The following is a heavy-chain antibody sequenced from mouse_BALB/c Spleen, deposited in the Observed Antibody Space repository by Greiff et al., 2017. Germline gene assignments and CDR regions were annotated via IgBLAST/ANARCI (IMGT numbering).Heavy chain of an antibody. D-gene: IGHD2-1*01. CDR2: IWTGGGT. CDR1: GFSLTSYD. J-gene: IGHJ3*01. Sequence: VQGVESGPGLVAPSQSLSITCTVSGFSLTSYDISWIRQPPGKGLEWLGVIWTGGGTNYNSAFMSRLSISKDNSKSQVFLKMNSLQTDDTAIYYCVSYYGNYGFAYWGQGTLVTVSA. CDR3: VSYYGNYGFAY. V-gene: IGHV2-9-2*01.